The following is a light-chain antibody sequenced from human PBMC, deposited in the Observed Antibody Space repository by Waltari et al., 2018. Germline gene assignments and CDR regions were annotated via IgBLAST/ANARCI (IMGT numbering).Light chain of an antibody. CDR3: CSYAGTWL. CDR2: QGT. Sequence: QSALTQPASLSASPGQSITISCTATNNDLGTYALVSWYQQHPGRAPKLLIFQGTKRPSEVSGRFSGSKSADTASLTISGLQPEDEADYYCCSYAGTWLFGGGTKVTVL. J-gene: IGLJ3*02. V-gene: IGLV2-23*01. CDR1: NNDLGTYAL.